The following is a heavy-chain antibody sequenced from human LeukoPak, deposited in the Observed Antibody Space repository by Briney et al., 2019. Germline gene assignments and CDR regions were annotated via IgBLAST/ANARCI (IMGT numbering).Heavy chain of an antibody. CDR3: ARGRRVVVTAIEGEFFDY. V-gene: IGHV1-18*04. CDR2: ISAYNGNT. CDR1: GYTFTGYY. Sequence: ASVKVSCKASGYTFTGYYMHWVRQAPGQGLEWMGWISAYNGNTNYAQKLQGRVTMTTDTSTSTAYMELRSLRSDDTAVYYCARGRRVVVTAIEGEFFDYWGQGTLVTVSS. D-gene: IGHD2-21*02. J-gene: IGHJ4*02.